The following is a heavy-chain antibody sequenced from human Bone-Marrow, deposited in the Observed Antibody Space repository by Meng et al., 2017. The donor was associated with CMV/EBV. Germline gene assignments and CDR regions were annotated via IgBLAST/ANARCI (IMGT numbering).Heavy chain of an antibody. D-gene: IGHD3-16*02. J-gene: IGHJ4*02. V-gene: IGHV3-48*04. CDR1: GFTFSSYA. CDR3: ARDYDYVWGSYRRFDY. Sequence: GESLKISCAASGFTFSSYAMSWVRQAPGKGLEWVSAISSSSSTIYYADSVKGRFTISRDNAKNSLYLQMNSLRAEDTAVYYCARDYDYVWGSYRRFDYWGQGTLVTVSS. CDR2: ISSSSSTI.